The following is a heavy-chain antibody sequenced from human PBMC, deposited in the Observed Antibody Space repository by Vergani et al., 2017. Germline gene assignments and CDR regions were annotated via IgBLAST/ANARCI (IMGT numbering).Heavy chain of an antibody. CDR1: GYSFTNYW. Sequence: EVQLVQSGAEVKKPGESLKISCQISGYSFTNYWIGLVRQMPGKGLEWMGIIHPADSDTRYSPSFQGQVTISVDKSIRTAYLQRSSLRASDSAMYYCARLYGRDSSGSKYFDYWGQGTLVTVSS. CDR3: ARLYGRDSSGSKYFDY. V-gene: IGHV5-51*01. CDR2: IHPADSDT. J-gene: IGHJ4*02. D-gene: IGHD3-22*01.